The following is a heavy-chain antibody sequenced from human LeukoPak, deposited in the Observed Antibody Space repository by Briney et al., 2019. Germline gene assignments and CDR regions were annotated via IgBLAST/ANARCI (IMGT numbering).Heavy chain of an antibody. CDR2: IYNTGST. V-gene: IGHV4-59*01. CDR1: GGSISRYY. CDR3: ARGSDDYYYYYYMDV. Sequence: SETLSLTCTVSGGSISRYYWSWIRQPPGKGLEWIGYIYNTGSTNYNPSLKSRVIISVDTSKNQFSLMLASVTAADTAVYYCARGSDDYYYYYYMDVWGKGTTVTVSS. J-gene: IGHJ6*03.